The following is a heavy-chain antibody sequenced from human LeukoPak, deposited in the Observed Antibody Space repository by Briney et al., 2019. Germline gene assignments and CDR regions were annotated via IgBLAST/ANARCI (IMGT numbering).Heavy chain of an antibody. CDR3: ARSRDSSGYFFDY. V-gene: IGHV1-69*05. CDR2: IIPIFGTA. J-gene: IGHJ4*02. Sequence: SVKVSCKASGGTFSSYAISWVRQAPGQGLEWMGGIIPIFGTANYAQKFQGRVTITTDESTSTAYMELSSLRSEDTAVYYCARSRDSSGYFFDYWGQGTLVTVSS. CDR1: GGTFSSYA. D-gene: IGHD3-22*01.